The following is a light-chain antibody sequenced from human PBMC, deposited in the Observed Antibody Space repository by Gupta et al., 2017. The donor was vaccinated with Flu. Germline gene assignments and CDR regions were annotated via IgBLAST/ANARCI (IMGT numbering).Light chain of an antibody. J-gene: IGLJ2*01. Sequence: SYVLTQPPSVSVAPGKTARITCGGDDIESKSVHWCQQKPGQAPVLVVYDDSDRPSGIPERFSGSNSGNTATLTISRVEAGDEADYYCQVWDTSSDNVVFGGGTKLTVL. CDR1: DIESKS. CDR2: DDS. V-gene: IGLV3-21*03. CDR3: QVWDTSSDNVV.